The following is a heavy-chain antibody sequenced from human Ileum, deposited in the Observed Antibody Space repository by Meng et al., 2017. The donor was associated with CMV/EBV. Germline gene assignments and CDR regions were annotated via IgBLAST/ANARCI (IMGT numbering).Heavy chain of an antibody. V-gene: IGHV3-73*01. CDR1: GYTLSGSN. Sequence: LKLACAGSGYTLSGSNIHWVHQDAGKGLEWVGRMSRKAENFATAYAASMRDRFTISRDDSKNTLYLHMNSLKAEDTAIYYCTTGEAYYGAQGTLVTVSS. CDR3: TTGEAYY. J-gene: IGHJ4*02. CDR2: MSRKAENFAT.